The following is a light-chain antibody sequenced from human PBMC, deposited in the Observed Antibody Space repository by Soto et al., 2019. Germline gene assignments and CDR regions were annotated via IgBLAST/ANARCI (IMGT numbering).Light chain of an antibody. CDR2: DAS. CDR1: QSVSSY. Sequence: EIVLTQSPATLSLSAGERATLSCRASQSVSSYLAWYQQKPGQAPRLLIYDASNRATGIPARFSGSGSVTDFTLTISSLEPEDFALYYCQPRSNCRRFTFGPGTKVDSK. V-gene: IGKV3-11*01. CDR3: QPRSNCRRFT. J-gene: IGKJ3*01.